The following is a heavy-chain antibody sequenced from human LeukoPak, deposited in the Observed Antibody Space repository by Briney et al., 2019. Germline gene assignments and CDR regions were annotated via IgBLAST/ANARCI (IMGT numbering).Heavy chain of an antibody. CDR3: ARDKGGYDSKLWDY. CDR2: IYHSGST. CDR1: GGSISSSNW. Sequence: SETLSLTCAVSGGSISSSNWWSWVRQPPGKGLEWIGEIYHSGSTSYNPSLKSRVTISVDKSKNQFSLKLSSVTAADTAVYYCARDKGGYDSKLWDYWGQGTLVTVSS. D-gene: IGHD5-12*01. J-gene: IGHJ4*02. V-gene: IGHV4-4*02.